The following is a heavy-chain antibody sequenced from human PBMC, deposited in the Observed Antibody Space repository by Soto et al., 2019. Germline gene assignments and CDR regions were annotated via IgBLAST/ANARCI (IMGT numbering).Heavy chain of an antibody. CDR2: GYYTGST. D-gene: IGHD2-8*02. CDR1: GGSVSSSSYY. J-gene: IGHJ5*02. CDR3: ARTHYCTVGSCWFGWFDP. V-gene: IGHV4-61*01. Sequence: PSETLSLTCSVSGGSVSSSSYYWTWIRQPPGKGLEWIGYGYYTGSTNYNPSLRSRVTISVDMSKNEVSLKLRSVTVADTAVYFCARTHYCTVGSCWFGWFDPWGQETLVPVSS.